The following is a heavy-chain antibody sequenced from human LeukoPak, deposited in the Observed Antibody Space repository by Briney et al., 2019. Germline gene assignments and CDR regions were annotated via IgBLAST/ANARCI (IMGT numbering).Heavy chain of an antibody. CDR2: IYYSGST. CDR3: ARSSIRDGYNF. V-gene: IGHV4-59*01. Sequence: SETLPLTCTVSGGSISSYYWSWIRQPPGKGLEWIGYIYYSGSTNYNPSLKSRVTISVDTSKNQFSLKLSSVTAADTAVYYCARSSIRDGYNFWGQGTLVTVSS. CDR1: GGSISSYY. D-gene: IGHD5-24*01. J-gene: IGHJ4*02.